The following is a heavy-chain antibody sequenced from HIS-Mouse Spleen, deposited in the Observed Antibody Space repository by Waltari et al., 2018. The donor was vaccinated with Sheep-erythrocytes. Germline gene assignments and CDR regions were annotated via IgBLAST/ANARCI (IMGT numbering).Heavy chain of an antibody. CDR1: GFTFSSYG. D-gene: IGHD1-1*01. V-gene: IGHV3-30*18. J-gene: IGHJ2*01. CDR2: KQYEGINK. CDR3: AKVRTVNYWYFDL. Sequence: QVQLVESGGGVVQPGRSLRLSCAASGFTFSSYGMHWVRQAPGKGGGWMAVKQYEGINKYTADSVKGRFTISRDNSKNTLYLQMNSLRAEDTAVYYCAKVRTVNYWYFDLWGRGTLVTVSS.